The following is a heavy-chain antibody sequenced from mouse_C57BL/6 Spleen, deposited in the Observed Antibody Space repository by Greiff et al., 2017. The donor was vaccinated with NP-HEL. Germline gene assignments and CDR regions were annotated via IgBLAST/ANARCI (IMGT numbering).Heavy chain of an antibody. V-gene: IGHV1-39*01. Sequence: EVKLMESGPELVKPGASVKISCKASGYSFTDYNMNWVKQSNGKSLEWIGVINPNYGTTSYNQKFKGKATLTVDQSSSTAYMQLNSLKSEDSEVYYCARGELGRNFDYWGQGTTLTVSS. CDR3: ARGELGRNFDY. CDR2: INPNYGTT. CDR1: GYSFTDYN. D-gene: IGHD4-1*01. J-gene: IGHJ2*01.